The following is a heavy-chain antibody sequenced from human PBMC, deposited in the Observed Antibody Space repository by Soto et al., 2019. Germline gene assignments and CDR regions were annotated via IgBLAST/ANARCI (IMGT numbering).Heavy chain of an antibody. CDR3: ARVSGSYSYAMAG. V-gene: IGHV4-4*02. CDR2: IYHSGST. J-gene: IGHJ6*02. Sequence: QVQLQESGPGLVKPSGTLSLTCAVSGGSISSSNWWSWVRQPPGKGLEWIGEIYHSGSTNYNPSPKGRVTISVDKSKNQCSLKLSSVTAADTAVYYCARVSGSYSYAMAGWGQGTTVTVSS. D-gene: IGHD1-26*01. CDR1: GGSISSSNW.